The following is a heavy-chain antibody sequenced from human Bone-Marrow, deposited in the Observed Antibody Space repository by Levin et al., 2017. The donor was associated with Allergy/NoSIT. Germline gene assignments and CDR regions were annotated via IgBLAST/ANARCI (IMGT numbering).Heavy chain of an antibody. Sequence: SETLSLTCAVSGVSVSSSDFYWTWIRQPPGKRLEWIGYLFSSGSSYYNPSLKSRATMSLDTSKNQFSLKLSSVTAADTAVYYCVRYPLLSKGLDYWGQGTLVTVSS. CDR2: LFSSGSS. J-gene: IGHJ4*02. V-gene: IGHV4-30-4*01. CDR1: GVSVSSSDFY. D-gene: IGHD2-2*01. CDR3: VRYPLLSKGLDY.